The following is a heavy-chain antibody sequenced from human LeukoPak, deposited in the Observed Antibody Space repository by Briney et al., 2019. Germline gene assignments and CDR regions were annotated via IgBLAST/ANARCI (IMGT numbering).Heavy chain of an antibody. CDR3: ARDADYYDSAALEYYGMDV. Sequence: GGSLRLSCAASGFTFSSNAMHWVRQAPGKGLEYVSSISSDGGTTYYANSVKGRFTISRDNSKNTLYLQMNSLRAEDTAVYYCARDADYYDSAALEYYGMDVWGQGTTVTVSS. J-gene: IGHJ6*02. CDR2: ISSDGGTT. D-gene: IGHD3-22*01. CDR1: GFTFSSNA. V-gene: IGHV3-64*01.